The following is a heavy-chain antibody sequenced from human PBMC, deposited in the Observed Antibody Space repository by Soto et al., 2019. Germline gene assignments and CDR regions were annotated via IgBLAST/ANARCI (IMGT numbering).Heavy chain of an antibody. CDR2: VIPNLGVT. V-gene: IGHV1-69*04. Sequence: SVKVSCKASGGTLSSYTFSWVRQAPGQGLEWMGRVIPNLGVTNYAKKFQGRVTITRDTSASTAYMELSSLRSEDTAVYYCARETTAGTSWFDPWGQGTLVTVSS. CDR1: GGTLSSYT. D-gene: IGHD6-13*01. CDR3: ARETTAGTSWFDP. J-gene: IGHJ5*02.